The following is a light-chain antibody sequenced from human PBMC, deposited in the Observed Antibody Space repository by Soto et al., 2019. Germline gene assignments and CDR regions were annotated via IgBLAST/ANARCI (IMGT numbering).Light chain of an antibody. Sequence: QSVLTQPPSASGSPGQSVTISCTGTSSDVGGYNYVSWYQQHPGKAPKLMIYEVSKRPSGVPDRFSGSKSGNTASLTVSRLQAEDEADYYCSSYAGSNTPHVVFGGGTQLTVL. CDR2: EVS. CDR1: SSDVGGYNY. CDR3: SSYAGSNTPHVV. V-gene: IGLV2-8*01. J-gene: IGLJ2*01.